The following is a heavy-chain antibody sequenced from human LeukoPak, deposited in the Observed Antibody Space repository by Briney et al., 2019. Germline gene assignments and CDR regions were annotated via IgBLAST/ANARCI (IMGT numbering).Heavy chain of an antibody. V-gene: IGHV4-34*01. D-gene: IGHD2-15*01. CDR2: INHSGST. J-gene: IGHJ5*02. CDR1: GGSFSVYY. Sequence: PSETLSLTCAVYGGSFSVYYWSWIRQPPGKGLEWIGEINHSGSTNYNPSLKSRVTISVDRSKNQFSLKLSSVTAADTAVYYCARYCSGGSCYPAWGQGTLVTVSS. CDR3: ARYCSGGSCYPA.